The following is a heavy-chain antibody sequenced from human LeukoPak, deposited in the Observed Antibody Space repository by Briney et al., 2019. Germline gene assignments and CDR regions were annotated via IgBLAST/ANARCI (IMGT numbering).Heavy chain of an antibody. D-gene: IGHD1-1*01. V-gene: IGHV4-34*01. CDR1: GGSFSGYY. J-gene: IGHJ4*02. Sequence: SETLSLTCAVYGGSFSGYYWSWIRQPPGKGLEWIGEINHSGSTNYNPSLKSRVTISVDTSKNQFSLKLSSVTAADTAAYYCASSRRPALDYWGQGTLVTVSS. CDR3: ASSRRPALDY. CDR2: INHSGST.